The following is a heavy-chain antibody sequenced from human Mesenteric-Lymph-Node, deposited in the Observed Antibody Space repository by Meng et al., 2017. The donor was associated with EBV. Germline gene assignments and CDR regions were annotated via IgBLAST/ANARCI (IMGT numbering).Heavy chain of an antibody. Sequence: QVQLQESGPGLVTPSEXWSLTCAVYGGSFSDYYWTWIRQSPGKGLEWIGEINHGGSAIYNPSLRSRVTISVDTSKKEFSLKLISVTAADTAVYYCARDGGYPSGTYYPIDPWGQGTLVTVAS. J-gene: IGHJ5*02. CDR1: GGSFSDYY. CDR3: ARDGGYPSGTYYPIDP. CDR2: INHGGSA. V-gene: IGHV4-34*01. D-gene: IGHD3-10*01.